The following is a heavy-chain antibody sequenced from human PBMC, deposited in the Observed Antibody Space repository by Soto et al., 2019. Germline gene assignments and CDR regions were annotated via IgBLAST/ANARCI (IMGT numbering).Heavy chain of an antibody. CDR2: IIPILGIA. D-gene: IGHD3-22*01. CDR1: GGTFSSYT. CDR3: AREVYYYDSSGYLDY. Sequence: QVQLVQSGAEVKKPGSSVKVSCKASGGTFSSYTISWVRQAPGQGLEWMGRIIPILGIANYAQKFQGRVTIXXDXSXXTAYMELSSLRSEDTAVYYCAREVYYYDSSGYLDYWGQGTLVTVSS. J-gene: IGHJ4*02. V-gene: IGHV1-69*08.